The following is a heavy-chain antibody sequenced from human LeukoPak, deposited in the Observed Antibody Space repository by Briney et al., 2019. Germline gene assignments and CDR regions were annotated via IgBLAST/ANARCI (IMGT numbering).Heavy chain of an antibody. CDR3: ARVARDSPYFRYYYGMDV. CDR1: GGSISRYY. CDR2: INDSGST. Sequence: SETLSLTCTVSGGSISRYYWSWIRQPPGKGLEWIGYINDSGSTNYNPSLKSRATMSVDTSQNQFSLKLSSVTAADTAVYYCARVARDSPYFRYYYGMDVWGQGTTVTVSS. D-gene: IGHD3-9*01. J-gene: IGHJ6*02. V-gene: IGHV4-59*01.